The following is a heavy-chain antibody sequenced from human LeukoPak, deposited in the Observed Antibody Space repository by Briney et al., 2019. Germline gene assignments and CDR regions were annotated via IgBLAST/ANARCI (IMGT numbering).Heavy chain of an antibody. CDR1: GYTFTTYG. J-gene: IGHJ5*02. D-gene: IGHD2-15*01. V-gene: IGHV1-18*01. Sequence: EASVKVSCKASGYTFTTYGISWVRQAPGQGLEWMGWISAYNGNTNYAQKLQGRVTMTRDTSISTAYMELSRLRSDDTAVYYCARIRRVANWFDPWGQGTLVTVSS. CDR2: ISAYNGNT. CDR3: ARIRRVANWFDP.